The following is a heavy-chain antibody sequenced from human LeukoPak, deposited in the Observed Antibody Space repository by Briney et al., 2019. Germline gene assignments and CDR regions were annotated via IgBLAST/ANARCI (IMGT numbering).Heavy chain of an antibody. CDR3: GRGHDFWTYNWFDP. D-gene: IGHD3-3*01. CDR1: GGSISSYY. Sequence: SETLSLTCTVSGGSISSYYWSWIRQPPGKGLEWIGYIYYSGSTNYNPSLKSRVTISVDTSKNQFSLKLSSVTAADTAVYYCGRGHDFWTYNWFDPWGQGTLVTVS. CDR2: IYYSGST. J-gene: IGHJ5*02. V-gene: IGHV4-59*01.